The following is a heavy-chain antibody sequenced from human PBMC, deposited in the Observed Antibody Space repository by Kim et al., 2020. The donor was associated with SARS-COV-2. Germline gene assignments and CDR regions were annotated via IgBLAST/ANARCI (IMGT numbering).Heavy chain of an antibody. V-gene: IGHV3-9*01. J-gene: IGHJ5*02. CDR3: AKDMSSSVWTGVDP. Sequence: GGSLRLSCAASGFTFDDYAMHWVRQAPGKGLEWVSGISWNSGSIGYADSVKGRFTISRDNAKNSLYLQMNSLRAEDTALYYCAKDMSSSVWTGVDPWGQG. D-gene: IGHD3-16*01. CDR1: GFTFDDYA. CDR2: ISWNSGSI.